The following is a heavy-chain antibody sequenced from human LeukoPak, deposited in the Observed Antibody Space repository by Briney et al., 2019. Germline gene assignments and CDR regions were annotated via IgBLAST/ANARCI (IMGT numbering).Heavy chain of an antibody. J-gene: IGHJ5*02. V-gene: IGHV4-61*01. CDR1: GGSISSGSYY. D-gene: IGHD2-15*01. CDR2: IYYSGST. Sequence: SQTLSLTCTVSGGSISSGSYYWSWIRQPPGKGLEWIGYIYYSGSTNYNPSLKSRVTISVDTSKNQFSLKLSSVTAADTAVYYCARDMVNCSGGSCPFDPWGQGTLVTVSS. CDR3: ARDMVNCSGGSCPFDP.